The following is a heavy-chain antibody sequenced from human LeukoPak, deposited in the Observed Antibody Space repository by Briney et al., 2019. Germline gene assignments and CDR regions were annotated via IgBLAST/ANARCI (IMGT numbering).Heavy chain of an antibody. D-gene: IGHD5-18*01. CDR1: GFTFSSYW. V-gene: IGHV3-9*01. J-gene: IGHJ4*02. CDR3: AKDIFSPDLAHSYGYD. CDR2: ISWNSGSM. Sequence: GGSLRLSCAASGFTFSSYWMSWVRQAPGKGLEWVSGISWNSGSMDYGDSVKGRFSISRDNARNILYLQMNSLRPEDTALYYCAKDIFSPDLAHSYGYDWGQGTLVSVSS.